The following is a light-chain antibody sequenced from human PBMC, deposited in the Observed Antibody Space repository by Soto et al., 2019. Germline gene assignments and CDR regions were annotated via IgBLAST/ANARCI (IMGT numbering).Light chain of an antibody. J-gene: IGLJ2*01. CDR1: KLGDKY. Sequence: SSELTQPPSVSVSPGQTASITCSGDKLGDKYACWYQQQPGQSPVLVIYQDSKRPSGIPERFSGSNSGNTATLTISGTQAMDEADYYCQAWDSSTAVVFGGGTKLTVL. CDR3: QAWDSSTAVV. CDR2: QDS. V-gene: IGLV3-1*01.